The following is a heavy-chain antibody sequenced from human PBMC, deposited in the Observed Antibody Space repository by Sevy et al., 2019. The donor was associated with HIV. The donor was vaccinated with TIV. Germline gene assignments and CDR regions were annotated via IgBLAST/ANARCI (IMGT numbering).Heavy chain of an antibody. V-gene: IGHV3-21*01. Sequence: GGSLRLSCAASGFTFSSYSMNWVRQAPGKGLEWVSSISSSSSYIYYAESVKGRFTISRDNAKNSLYLQMNSLRAEDTAVYYCASRNGYSSSWYLDYWGQGTLVTVSS. CDR3: ASRNGYSSSWYLDY. J-gene: IGHJ4*02. CDR2: ISSSSSYI. D-gene: IGHD6-13*01. CDR1: GFTFSSYS.